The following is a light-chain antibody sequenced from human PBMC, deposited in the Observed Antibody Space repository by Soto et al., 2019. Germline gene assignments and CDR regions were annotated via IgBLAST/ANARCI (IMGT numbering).Light chain of an antibody. V-gene: IGKV1-39*01. CDR2: AAS. Sequence: DIQMTQSPSSLSASVGDRVTITCRAGQYIGRYLNWYQQKPGKAPKLLIYAASSLHSGVPSRFSGSGSGSAFTLTISSLQPEDSATYYCQQSFTAPITFGQGTRLEIK. CDR3: QQSFTAPIT. J-gene: IGKJ5*01. CDR1: QYIGRY.